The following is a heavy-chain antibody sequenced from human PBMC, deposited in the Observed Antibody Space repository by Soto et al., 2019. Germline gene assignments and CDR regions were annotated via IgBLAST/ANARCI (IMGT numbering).Heavy chain of an antibody. CDR2: INRGGST. CDR1: GGSFSGHY. D-gene: IGHD3-10*01. V-gene: IGHV4-34*02. CDR3: ARGSGSGSYYNH. J-gene: IGHJ5*02. Sequence: QVQLQQWGAGLLKPSETLSLTCPVCGGSFSGHYCTWIRQPPGKRLEWIGEINRGGSTNYNPSLKSRVTISVDTSKNQFSLKLSSVTAADTAVYYCARGSGSGSYYNHWGQGTLVTVSS.